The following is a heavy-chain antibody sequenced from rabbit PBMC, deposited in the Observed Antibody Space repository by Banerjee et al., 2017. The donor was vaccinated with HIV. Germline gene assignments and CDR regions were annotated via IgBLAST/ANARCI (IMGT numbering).Heavy chain of an antibody. CDR2: IYTSSGST. V-gene: IGHV1S43*01. D-gene: IGHD2-1*01. CDR1: GIDFSSYYY. J-gene: IGHJ4*01. Sequence: QQQLEESGGGLVKPGGTLTLTCKASGIDFSSYYYMCWVRQAPGKGLEWIACIYTSSGSTWYASWVNGRFTISKSTSLNTVDLKMTSLTAADTATYFCAGRAYDDFGDYYFNLWGQGTLVTVS. CDR3: AGRAYDDFGDYYFNL.